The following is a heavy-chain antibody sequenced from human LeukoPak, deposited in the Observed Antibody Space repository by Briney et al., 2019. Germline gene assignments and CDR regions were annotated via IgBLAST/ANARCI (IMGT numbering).Heavy chain of an antibody. J-gene: IGHJ5*02. V-gene: IGHV3-74*01. CDR2: MNGDGRSI. CDR3: AKDAQRGSDYSNSLEH. CDR1: GFTFSTYY. D-gene: IGHD4-11*01. Sequence: GGSLRLSCAASGFTFSTYYMHWVRQAPGKGLVWLTRMNGDGRSITYADSVKGRFTISRDNFRRTVSLEMNSLRAEDTAVYYCAKDAQRGSDYSNSLEHWGQGSLVIVSS.